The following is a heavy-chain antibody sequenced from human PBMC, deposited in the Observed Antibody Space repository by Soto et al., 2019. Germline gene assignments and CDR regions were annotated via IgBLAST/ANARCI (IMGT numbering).Heavy chain of an antibody. D-gene: IGHD6-13*01. V-gene: IGHV1-69*01. CDR2: IIPMLRTA. Sequence: QVQLVQSGAEVKKPGSSVKVSCKTSGGTFSNYAIAWVRQAPGQGLEWMGGIIPMLRTAHYAQRFQGRVTITADGSTNTAFMEVTSLRSEDTAVYFCARDSPYSSNWYGSHAETRGGAFDIWGQGTMVIVSS. CDR3: ARDSPYSSNWYGSHAETRGGAFDI. CDR1: GGTFSNYA. J-gene: IGHJ3*02.